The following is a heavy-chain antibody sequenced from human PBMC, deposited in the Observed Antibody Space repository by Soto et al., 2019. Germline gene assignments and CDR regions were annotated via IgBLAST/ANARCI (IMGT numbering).Heavy chain of an antibody. Sequence: QVQLVQSGAEVKKPGASVKVSCKASGYTFTSYAMHWVRQAPGQRLEWMGWINAGNGNRKYSQRFQGRVTIASDTSASTGYMELSSLRSEDTAVYFCAGDFNWASDYWGQGTLVTVSS. V-gene: IGHV1-3*01. CDR1: GYTFTSYA. D-gene: IGHD1-1*01. J-gene: IGHJ4*02. CDR2: INAGNGNR. CDR3: AGDFNWASDY.